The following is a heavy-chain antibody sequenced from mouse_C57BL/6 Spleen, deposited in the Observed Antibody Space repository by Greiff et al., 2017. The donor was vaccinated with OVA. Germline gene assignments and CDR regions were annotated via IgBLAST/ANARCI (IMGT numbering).Heavy chain of an antibody. CDR3: ARSGDYDDAPYAMDY. CDR2: IYPRDGST. CDR1: GYTFTDYT. Sequence: VQLQQSDAELVKPGASVKISCKVSGYTFTDYTIHWMKQRPEQGLEWIGDIYPRDGSTKYNEKFKGKATLTADKSSSTAYMQLNSLTSYDSAVYFCARSGDYDDAPYAMDYWGQGTSVTVSS. J-gene: IGHJ4*01. D-gene: IGHD2-4*01. V-gene: IGHV1-78*01.